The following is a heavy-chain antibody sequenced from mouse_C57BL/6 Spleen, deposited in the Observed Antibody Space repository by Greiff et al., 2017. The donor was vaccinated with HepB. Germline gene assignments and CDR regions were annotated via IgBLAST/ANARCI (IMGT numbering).Heavy chain of an antibody. CDR3: TRWGYYGSSPAWFAY. Sequence: VQLQQSGAELLKPGASVKLSCKATGYTFTGYWIEWVKQRPGHGLEWIGEILPGSGSTNYNEKFKGKATFTADTSSNTAYMQLSSLTTEDSAIYYCTRWGYYGSSPAWFAYWGQGTLVTVSA. CDR1: GYTFTGYW. J-gene: IGHJ3*01. D-gene: IGHD1-1*01. CDR2: ILPGSGST. V-gene: IGHV1-9*01.